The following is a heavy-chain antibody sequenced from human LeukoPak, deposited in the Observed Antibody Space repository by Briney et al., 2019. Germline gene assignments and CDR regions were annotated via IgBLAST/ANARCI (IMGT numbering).Heavy chain of an antibody. J-gene: IGHJ4*02. CDR3: AREYSGSYYALDY. Sequence: GGSLRLSCAASGFTFSSYEMNWVRQAPGKELEWVSYISSSGSTIYYADSVKGRFTISRDNAKNSLYVQMNSLRAEDTAVYYCAREYSGSYYALDYWGLGTLVTVSS. V-gene: IGHV3-48*03. CDR2: ISSSGSTI. CDR1: GFTFSSYE. D-gene: IGHD1-26*01.